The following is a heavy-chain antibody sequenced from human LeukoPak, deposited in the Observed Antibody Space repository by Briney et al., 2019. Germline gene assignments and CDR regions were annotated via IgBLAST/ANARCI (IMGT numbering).Heavy chain of an antibody. V-gene: IGHV4-59*01. CDR1: GGSISSYY. D-gene: IGHD3-22*01. CDR3: ARDKDYFDSGGAFDI. CDR2: IYYSGST. Sequence: PSETLSLTCTLSGGSISSYYWSWIRQPPGKGLEWIGYIYYSGSTNYNPSLKSRVTMSVDTSKNQFSLKLSSVTAADTAVYYCARDKDYFDSGGAFDIWGQGTMVTVSS. J-gene: IGHJ3*02.